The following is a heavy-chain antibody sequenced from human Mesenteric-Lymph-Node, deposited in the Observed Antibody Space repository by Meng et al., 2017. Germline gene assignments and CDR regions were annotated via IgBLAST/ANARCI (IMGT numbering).Heavy chain of an antibody. CDR1: VITFSDYD. CDR2: ISSSGSTI. J-gene: IGHJ3*02. D-gene: IGHD7-27*01. V-gene: IGHV3-11*04. Sequence: HVHLGVSGGGFVKPAASLRLPCAAAVITFSDYDISWSRQAPGKGLELVSYISSSGSTIYYADSVKGRFTSSRDNANNSLYLQMNSLSAKDTAVYYRARDLTGDDAFDIWGQGTMVTVSS. CDR3: ARDLTGDDAFDI.